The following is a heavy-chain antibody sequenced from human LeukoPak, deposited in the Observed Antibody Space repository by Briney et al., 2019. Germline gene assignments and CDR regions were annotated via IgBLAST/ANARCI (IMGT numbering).Heavy chain of an antibody. CDR1: GGTFSSYA. CDR3: AGESPIKGYSSRSDY. V-gene: IGHV1-69*04. CDR2: IIPILGIA. J-gene: IGHJ4*02. D-gene: IGHD6-13*01. Sequence: ASVKVSCRASGGTFSSYAISWVRRAPGQGLEWMGRIIPILGIANYAQKFQGRVTITADKSTSTAYMELSSLRSEDTAVYYCAGESPIKGYSSRSDYWGQGTLVTVSS.